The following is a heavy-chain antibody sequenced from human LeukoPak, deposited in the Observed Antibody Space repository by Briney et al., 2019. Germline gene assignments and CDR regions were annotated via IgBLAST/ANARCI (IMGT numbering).Heavy chain of an antibody. V-gene: IGHV3-49*04. J-gene: IGHJ4*02. D-gene: IGHD6-13*01. CDR1: GFIFGEYA. CDR3: ARDVDQGSS. Sequence: PARSLRLSCTASGFIFGEYAMSWVRQAPGKGLEWVGFIRIKVYGATTEYAASVKGRFTISRDDSKSITYLQMNSLKAEDTAVYYCARDVDQGSSWGQGTLVTVSS. CDR2: IRIKVYGATT.